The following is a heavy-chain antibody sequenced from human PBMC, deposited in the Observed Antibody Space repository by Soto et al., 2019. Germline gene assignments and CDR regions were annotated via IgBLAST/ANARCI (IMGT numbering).Heavy chain of an antibody. Sequence: TLSLTCTVSGGSISSYYWSWIRQPAGKGLEWIGRIYTSGSTNYNPSLKSRVTMSVDTSKNQFSLKLSSVTAADTAVYYCARACSSNSCYDVFDYWGQGTLVTVSS. CDR1: GGSISSYY. J-gene: IGHJ4*02. V-gene: IGHV4-4*07. CDR2: IYTSGST. D-gene: IGHD2-2*01. CDR3: ARACSSNSCYDVFDY.